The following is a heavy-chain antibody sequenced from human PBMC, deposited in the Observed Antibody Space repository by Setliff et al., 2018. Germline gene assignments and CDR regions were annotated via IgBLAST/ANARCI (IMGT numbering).Heavy chain of an antibody. CDR1: GFTFGVYS. CDR3: TRALSAYYDGSGRYSYDY. V-gene: IGHV3-49*04. J-gene: IGHJ4*02. CDR2: IRSKDYGGTL. D-gene: IGHD3-10*01. Sequence: PGGSLRLSCTASGFTFGVYSMSWVRQTPGKGLEWVGFIRSKDYGGTLEYAASVKGRFTISRDDSKTIAYLQMHSLKTEVTAIYYCTRALSAYYDGSGRYSYDYWGQGTLVTVSS.